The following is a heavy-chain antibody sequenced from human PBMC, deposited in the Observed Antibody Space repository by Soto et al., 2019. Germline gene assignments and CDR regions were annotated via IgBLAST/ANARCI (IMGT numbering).Heavy chain of an antibody. V-gene: IGHV1-8*01. D-gene: IGHD3-3*01. CDR2: MNPNSGNT. Sequence: ASVKVSCKASGYTFTSYDINWVRQATGQGLEWMGWMNPNSGNTGYAQKFQGRVTMTRNNSIRKAYMELSTLRSEDTAVYYCARGVLRFLGPRSNYYYGMDVLGQGSTVT. CDR3: ARGVLRFLGPRSNYYYGMDV. J-gene: IGHJ6*02. CDR1: GYTFTSYD.